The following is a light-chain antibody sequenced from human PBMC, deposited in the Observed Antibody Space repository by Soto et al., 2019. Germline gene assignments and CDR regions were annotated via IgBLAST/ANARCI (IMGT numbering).Light chain of an antibody. CDR3: QQYNNWPRT. J-gene: IGKJ1*01. V-gene: IGKV3-15*01. CDR1: QSVNSK. Sequence: EIVMTQSPATLSVSPGERVTLSCRASQSVNSKVAWYQQKPGQAPRLLIYGASTRATGIPARFSGSGSGTEFTLTISSLQSEDFAVYYCQQYNNWPRTFGQGTKVDNK. CDR2: GAS.